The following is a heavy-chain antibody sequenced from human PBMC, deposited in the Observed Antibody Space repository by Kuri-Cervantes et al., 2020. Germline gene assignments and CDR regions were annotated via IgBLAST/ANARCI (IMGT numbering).Heavy chain of an antibody. CDR2: IYFSGST. Sequence: SETLSLTCAVSGDSISNSNYYWGWIRQPPGKGLEWIGSIYFSGSTYLNPSLKRRVTISVDTSKNQFSLKLRSVTAADTAVYYCARGSPGYSYGYYYYYYYMDVWGKGTTVTVSS. V-gene: IGHV4-39*01. CDR1: GDSISNSNYY. J-gene: IGHJ6*03. D-gene: IGHD5-18*01. CDR3: ARGSPGYSYGYYYYYYYMDV.